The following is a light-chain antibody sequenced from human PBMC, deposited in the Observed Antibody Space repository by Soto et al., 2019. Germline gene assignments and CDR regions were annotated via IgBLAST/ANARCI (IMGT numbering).Light chain of an antibody. CDR3: QQYNSWPPLT. J-gene: IGKJ4*01. Sequence: EVVMTQSPATLSVSPGERATLSCRASQSVKVNLAWYQQKPGQAPRLLIYDASTRATGIPARFSGSGSGTEFTLTISGLHSEELAVYYCQQYNSWPPLTFGGGTKVEIK. CDR1: QSVKVN. V-gene: IGKV3-15*01. CDR2: DAS.